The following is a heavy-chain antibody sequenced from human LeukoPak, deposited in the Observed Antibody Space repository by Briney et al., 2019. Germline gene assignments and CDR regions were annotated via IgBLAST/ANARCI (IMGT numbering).Heavy chain of an antibody. D-gene: IGHD4-17*01. CDR1: GYTFTDSY. J-gene: IGHJ6*03. CDR2: IIPIFGTA. CDR3: ASTGTTSYYYYYMDV. Sequence: GASVKVSCKTSGYTFTDSYIHWVRQAPGQGLEWMGGIIPIFGTANYAQKFQGRVTITADESTSTAYMELSSLRSEDTAVYYCASTGTTSYYYYYMDVWGKGTTVTVSS. V-gene: IGHV1-69*13.